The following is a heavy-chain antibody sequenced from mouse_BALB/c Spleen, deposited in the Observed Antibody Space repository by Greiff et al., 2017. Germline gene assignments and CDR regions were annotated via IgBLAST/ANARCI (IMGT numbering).Heavy chain of an antibody. Sequence: LMEPGASVKISCKATGYTFSSYWIEWVKQRPGHGLEWIGEILPGSGSTNYNEKFKGKATFTADTSSNTAYMQLSSLTSEDSAVYYCARPHYYGSSYGAMDYWGQGTSVTVSS. CDR3: ARPHYYGSSYGAMDY. CDR2: ILPGSGST. J-gene: IGHJ4*01. CDR1: GYTFSSYW. D-gene: IGHD1-1*01. V-gene: IGHV1-9*01.